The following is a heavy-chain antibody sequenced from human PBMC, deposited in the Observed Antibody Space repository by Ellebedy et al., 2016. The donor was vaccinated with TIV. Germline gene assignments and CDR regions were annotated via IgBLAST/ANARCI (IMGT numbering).Heavy chain of an antibody. CDR3: ARVTYGDLTYFDY. D-gene: IGHD4-17*01. V-gene: IGHV3-53*01. J-gene: IGHJ4*02. CDR2: IYSGGST. Sequence: GESLKISCAASGFTVSSNYMSWVRQAPGKGLEWVSVIYSGGSTYYADSVKGRFTISRDNSKNTLYLQMNSLRAEDTAVYYCARVTYGDLTYFDYWGQGTLVTVSS. CDR1: GFTVSSNY.